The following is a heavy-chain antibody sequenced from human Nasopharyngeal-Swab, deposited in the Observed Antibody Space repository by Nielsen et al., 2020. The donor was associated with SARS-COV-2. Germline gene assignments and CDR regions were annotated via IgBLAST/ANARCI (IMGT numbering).Heavy chain of an antibody. CDR1: GFTFSSYS. CDR3: ARDREFGELWGY. Sequence: GESLKISCAASGFTFSSYSMNWVRRAPGKGLEWVSSISSSSSYIYYADSVKGRFTISRDNAKNSLYLQMNSLRAEDTAVYYCARDREFGELWGYWGQGTLVTVSS. D-gene: IGHD3-10*01. J-gene: IGHJ4*02. CDR2: ISSSSSYI. V-gene: IGHV3-21*01.